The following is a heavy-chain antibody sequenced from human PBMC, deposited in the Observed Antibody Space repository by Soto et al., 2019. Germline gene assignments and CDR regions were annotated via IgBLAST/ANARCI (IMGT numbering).Heavy chain of an antibody. V-gene: IGHV1-18*01. CDR3: ARDTVVVPAATFYCYYGMDV. D-gene: IGHD2-2*01. CDR2: ISAYNGNT. CDR1: GYTFTSYG. Sequence: ASVKVSCKASGYTFTSYGISWVRQAPGQGLEWMGWISAYNGNTNYAQKLQGRVTMTTDTSTSTAYMELRSLRSDDTAVYYCARDTVVVPAATFYCYYGMDVWGQGTTVTGSS. J-gene: IGHJ6*02.